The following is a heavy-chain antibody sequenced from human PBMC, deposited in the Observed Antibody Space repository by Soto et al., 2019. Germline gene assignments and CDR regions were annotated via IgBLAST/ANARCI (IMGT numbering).Heavy chain of an antibody. J-gene: IGHJ4*02. V-gene: IGHV3-66*04. D-gene: IGHD3-10*01. Sequence: GESLKISCSASGFIFSSYAMSWVRQAPGQGLECVSVIYSGGNTYYADSVKGRFTISRDNSKNTLYLQMNNVRAEDTAVYYCARRHFYGSDWGQGTLVTVSS. CDR2: IYSGGNT. CDR1: GFIFSSYA. CDR3: ARRHFYGSD.